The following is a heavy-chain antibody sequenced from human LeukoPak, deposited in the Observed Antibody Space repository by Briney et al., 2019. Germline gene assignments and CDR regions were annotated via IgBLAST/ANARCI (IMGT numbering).Heavy chain of an antibody. CDR3: ASSKRMVYAIYNYGMDV. CDR2: IYSGGST. CDR1: GFTVSSNY. Sequence: GGSLRLSCAASGFTVSSNYMSWVRQAPGQGLEWVSVIYSGGSTYYADSVKGRFTISRDNSKNTLYLQMNSLRAEDTAVYYCASSKRMVYAIYNYGMDVWGQGTTVTVSS. D-gene: IGHD2-8*01. J-gene: IGHJ6*02. V-gene: IGHV3-66*01.